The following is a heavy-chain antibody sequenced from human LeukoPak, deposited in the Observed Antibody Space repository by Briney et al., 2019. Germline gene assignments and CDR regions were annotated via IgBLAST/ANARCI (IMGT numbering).Heavy chain of an antibody. CDR1: GASVRNEY. CDR3: ARRAPRVDTIFGVVRSHYYMDV. D-gene: IGHD3-3*01. Sequence: SETLSLTCTVSGASVRNEYWSWIRQPPGKGLEWIGEINHSGSTNYNPSLKSRVTISVDTSKNQFSLKLSSVTAADTAVYYCARRAPRVDTIFGVVRSHYYMDVWGKGTTVTVSS. J-gene: IGHJ6*03. CDR2: INHSGST. V-gene: IGHV4-34*01.